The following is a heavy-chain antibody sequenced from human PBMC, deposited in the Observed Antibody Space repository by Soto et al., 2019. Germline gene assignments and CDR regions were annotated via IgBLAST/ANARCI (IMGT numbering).Heavy chain of an antibody. CDR3: ARHEISGSSSWTKTRFDP. CDR2: IYPGDSDT. J-gene: IGHJ5*02. D-gene: IGHD6-13*01. Sequence: EVQLVQSGAEVKKPGESLKISCKGSGYSFTSYWIGWVRQMPGKGLEWMGIIYPGDSDTRYSPSFQGQVTISADKSISTAYLQWSSLKASDTAMYYCARHEISGSSSWTKTRFDPWGQGTLVTVSS. CDR1: GYSFTSYW. V-gene: IGHV5-51*01.